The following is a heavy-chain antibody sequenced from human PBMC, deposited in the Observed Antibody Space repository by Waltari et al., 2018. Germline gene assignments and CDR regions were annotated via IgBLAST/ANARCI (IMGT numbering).Heavy chain of an antibody. CDR2: ITPIYGTA. J-gene: IGHJ4*02. D-gene: IGHD3-22*01. CDR1: GGTFSSYA. Sequence: QVQLVQSGAEVKKPGSSVKVSCKASGGTFSSYAISWVRQAPGQGIEWMGGITPIYGTADYAQKFQGRVTITADKTTRTAYKEQSSLRSEHTAVYYCAHNSGDYYDSSGTFVYWGQGTLVTVSS. CDR3: AHNSGDYYDSSGTFVY. V-gene: IGHV1-69*14.